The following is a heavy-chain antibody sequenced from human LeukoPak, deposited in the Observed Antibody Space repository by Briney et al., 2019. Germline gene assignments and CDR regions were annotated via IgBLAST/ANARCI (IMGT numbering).Heavy chain of an antibody. Sequence: GGSLRLSCAASGFTFSNAWMSWVRQAPGKGLEWVGRIKSKTDGGTTDYAAPVKGRFTISRDDSKDTLYLQMNSLKTEDTAVYYCTTGLLSKYYYDSSGYWLGLFDYWGQGTLVTVSS. D-gene: IGHD3-22*01. CDR3: TTGLLSKYYYDSSGYWLGLFDY. J-gene: IGHJ4*02. CDR2: IKSKTDGGTT. V-gene: IGHV3-15*01. CDR1: GFTFSNAW.